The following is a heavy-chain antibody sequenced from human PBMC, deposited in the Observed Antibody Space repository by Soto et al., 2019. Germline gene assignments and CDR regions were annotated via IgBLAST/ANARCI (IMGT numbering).Heavy chain of an antibody. CDR3: ARVSATDYEIDY. J-gene: IGHJ4*02. D-gene: IGHD4-17*01. CDR1: GFMFGSYW. CDR2: IKRDGSEK. Sequence: GGSVRFSCTASGFMFGSYWMTWVRHVPGKGLQWVANIKRDGSEKYYVDFVKGRFTISRDNADNSGFLDMNNLRADDTATYYCARVSATDYEIDYWGQGALVTVSS. V-gene: IGHV3-7*03.